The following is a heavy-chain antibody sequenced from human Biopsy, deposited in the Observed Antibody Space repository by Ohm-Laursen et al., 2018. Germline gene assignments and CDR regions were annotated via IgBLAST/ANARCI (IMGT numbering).Heavy chain of an antibody. V-gene: IGHV1-69*04. J-gene: IGHJ4*02. CDR3: AADADGYYTEFDY. CDR1: GGPSSNYA. Sequence: SVKVSCKASGGPSSNYAFSWVRQAPGQGLEWVGRIVPILGHLNYAQRFQGRVSITADKSTTYVYMELSRLTSGVTAVYYCAADADGYYTEFDYWGPGTLVTVSS. D-gene: IGHD3-3*01. CDR2: IVPILGHL.